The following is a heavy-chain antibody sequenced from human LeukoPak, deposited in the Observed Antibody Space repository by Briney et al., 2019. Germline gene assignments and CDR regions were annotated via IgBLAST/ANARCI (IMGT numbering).Heavy chain of an antibody. CDR2: IYYSGST. J-gene: IGHJ4*02. V-gene: IGHV4-61*10. CDR1: GDSISSGSYY. CDR3: ARVLTRGSGYYYELGY. Sequence: SQTLSLTCTVSGDSISSGSYYWSWIRQPAGKGLEWIGYIYYSGSTNYNPSLKSRVTISVDTSKNQFSLKLSSVTAADTAVYYCARVLTRGSGYYYELGYWGQGTLVTVSS. D-gene: IGHD3-22*01.